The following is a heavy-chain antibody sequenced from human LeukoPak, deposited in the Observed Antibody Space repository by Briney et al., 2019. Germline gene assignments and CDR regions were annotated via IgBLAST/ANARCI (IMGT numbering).Heavy chain of an antibody. Sequence: GGSLRLSCAASGFTVSMYWVSWDRQPPGRVRGWVANTMQDGSEIYYVASVKVRFTISRDNAKNSLYLQMNSLRAEDTAVYYCARDSSSSWYSVWGWFDPWGQGSLVTASS. D-gene: IGHD6-13*01. CDR2: TMQDGSEI. CDR3: ARDSSSSWYSVWGWFDP. V-gene: IGHV3-7*01. CDR1: GFTVSMYW. J-gene: IGHJ5*02.